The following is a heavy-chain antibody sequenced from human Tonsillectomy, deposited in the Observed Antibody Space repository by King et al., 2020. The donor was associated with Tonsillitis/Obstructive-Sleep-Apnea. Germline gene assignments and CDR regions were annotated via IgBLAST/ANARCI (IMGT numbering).Heavy chain of an antibody. CDR1: GYTFTIYY. J-gene: IGHJ4*02. V-gene: IGHV1-46*01. CDR2: VTPSGGRT. Sequence: QLVQSGAEVKKPGASVKVSCSTSGYTFTIYYMHWVRQAPGQGLEWVGMVTPSGGRTVYAQKFQDRVTMTRDTATSTGYMELRSLRPEHTADPFCARGYYYGSGSYRDPYFDNWGQGPLVTVPS. CDR3: ARGYYYGSGSYRDPYFDN. D-gene: IGHD3-10*01.